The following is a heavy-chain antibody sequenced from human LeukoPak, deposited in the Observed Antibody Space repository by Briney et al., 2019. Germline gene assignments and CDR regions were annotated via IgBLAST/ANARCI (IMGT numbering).Heavy chain of an antibody. CDR2: FDPEDGET. J-gene: IGHJ5*02. Sequence: ASVKVSCKVSGYTLTELSMHWVRQAPGKGLEWMGGFDPEDGETIYAQKFQGRVTITRDTSASTAYMELSSLRSEDTAVYYCARGFRGSEPATWGWFDPWGQGTLVTVSS. D-gene: IGHD3-10*01. CDR1: GYTLTELS. CDR3: ARGFRGSEPATWGWFDP. V-gene: IGHV1-24*01.